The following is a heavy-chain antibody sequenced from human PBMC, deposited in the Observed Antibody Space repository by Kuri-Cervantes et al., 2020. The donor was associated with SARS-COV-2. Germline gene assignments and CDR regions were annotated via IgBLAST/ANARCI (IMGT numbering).Heavy chain of an antibody. V-gene: IGHV3-15*01. D-gene: IGHD2-2*02. Sequence: GESLKISCAASGFTFSNAWMSWVRQAPGKGLEWVGRIKSKTDGGTTDYAAPVKGRFTISRDDSKNTLYLQMSSLKTEDTAVYYCTTDLPNPTYPRYYYDHYGMDVWGQGTTVTVSS. CDR2: IKSKTDGGTT. J-gene: IGHJ6*02. CDR1: GFTFSNAW. CDR3: TTDLPNPTYPRYYYDHYGMDV.